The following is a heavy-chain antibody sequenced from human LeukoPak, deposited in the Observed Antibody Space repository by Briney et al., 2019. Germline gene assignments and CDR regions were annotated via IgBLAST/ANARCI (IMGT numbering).Heavy chain of an antibody. Sequence: PGGSLRLSCAASGFTFSDYYMSWIRQAPGKGLEWVANIKQDGSEKYYVDSVKGRFTISRDNAKNSLYLQMNSLRAEDTAVYYCARRTVTTDFLDYWGQGTLVTVSS. CDR3: ARRTVTTDFLDY. CDR2: IKQDGSEK. D-gene: IGHD4-17*01. V-gene: IGHV3-7*01. CDR1: GFTFSDYY. J-gene: IGHJ4*02.